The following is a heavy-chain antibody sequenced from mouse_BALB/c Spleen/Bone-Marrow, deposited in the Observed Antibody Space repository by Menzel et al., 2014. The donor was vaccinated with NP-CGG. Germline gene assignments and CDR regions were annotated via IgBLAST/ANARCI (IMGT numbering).Heavy chain of an antibody. Sequence: EVMLVESGPGLVKPSQSLSLTCTVTGYSITSDYAWNWIQQFPGNKLEWMGYISYSGSSNYNPSLKSRISITRDTSKNQFFLQLNSVTTEDTATYYCARFTYDYDAGGFDYWGQGTTLTVSS. J-gene: IGHJ2*01. CDR1: GYSITSDYA. CDR2: ISYSGSS. D-gene: IGHD2-4*01. CDR3: ARFTYDYDAGGFDY. V-gene: IGHV3-2*02.